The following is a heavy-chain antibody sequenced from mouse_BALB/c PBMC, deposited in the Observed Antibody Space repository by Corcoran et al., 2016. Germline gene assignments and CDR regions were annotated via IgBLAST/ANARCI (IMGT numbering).Heavy chain of an antibody. Sequence: EVQLQQSGPELVKPGASVKMSCKASGYTFISYVMHWVKQKPGQGLEWIGYINPYNDGTKYNEKFKGKATLTSDKSSSTAYMELSSLTSEDSAVYYCARNWDVAWFAYWGQGTLVTVSA. D-gene: IGHD4-1*01. CDR2: INPYNDGT. CDR3: ARNWDVAWFAY. J-gene: IGHJ3*01. CDR1: GYTFISYV. V-gene: IGHV1S136*01.